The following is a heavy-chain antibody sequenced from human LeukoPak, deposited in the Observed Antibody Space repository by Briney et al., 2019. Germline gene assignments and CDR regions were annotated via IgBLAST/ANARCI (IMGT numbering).Heavy chain of an antibody. V-gene: IGHV3-7*01. D-gene: IGHD3-22*01. CDR1: GFTFSTYW. CDR2: IQQDGSEK. J-gene: IGHJ4*02. CDR3: AKQSVYYDSSGYYLSPFDY. Sequence: GGSLRLSCAASGFTFSTYWMSWVRQAPGKGLEWVANIQQDGSEKYYVDSVKGRFTISRDNAKNSLYLQMNSLRAEDTAVYYCAKQSVYYDSSGYYLSPFDYWGQGTLVTVSS.